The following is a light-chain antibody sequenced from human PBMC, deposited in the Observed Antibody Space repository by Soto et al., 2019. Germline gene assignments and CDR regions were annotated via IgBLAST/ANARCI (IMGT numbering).Light chain of an antibody. J-gene: IGLJ7*01. Sequence: QSALTQPASVSGSPGQSITISCTGTSSDVGGYNYVSWYQQHPGKAPKLMIYDVSNRPSGVSNRFSGSKSGNTASLTISGLQAEDEDDYYCSSYTSSNTLVFGGGNQLTVL. CDR3: SSYTSSNTLV. V-gene: IGLV2-14*01. CDR2: DVS. CDR1: SSDVGGYNY.